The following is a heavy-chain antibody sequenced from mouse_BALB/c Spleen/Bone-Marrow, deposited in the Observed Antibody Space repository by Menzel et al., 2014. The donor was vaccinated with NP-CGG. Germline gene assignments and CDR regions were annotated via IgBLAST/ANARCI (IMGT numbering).Heavy chain of an antibody. V-gene: IGHV5-17*02. CDR1: GFTFSSFG. CDR2: ISSGSSNT. D-gene: IGHD6-1*01. J-gene: IGHJ2*01. CDR3: ARDDCSNIYFDY. Sequence: EVQLVESGGDLVQPGGSRKLSCAASGFTFSSFGMHWVRQAPEKGLEWVAYISSGSSNTYYPDTLKGRFTISRDNPKNNLLLKMTSLKSEDTYFYSCARDDCSNIYFDYWGQGTTLTVSS.